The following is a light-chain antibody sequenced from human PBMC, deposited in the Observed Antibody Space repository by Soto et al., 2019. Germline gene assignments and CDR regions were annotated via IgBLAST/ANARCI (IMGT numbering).Light chain of an antibody. CDR2: DVS. Sequence: EVVLTQSPATLSLSPGERATLSCRASQSVTKYLAWYQQKPGQALRLLISDVSKRATGIPARFSGSGSATVFTLTISSLEPEDFAVYYCHQRSNWPLTFGGGTKLEIK. CDR3: HQRSNWPLT. CDR1: QSVTKY. J-gene: IGKJ4*01. V-gene: IGKV3-11*01.